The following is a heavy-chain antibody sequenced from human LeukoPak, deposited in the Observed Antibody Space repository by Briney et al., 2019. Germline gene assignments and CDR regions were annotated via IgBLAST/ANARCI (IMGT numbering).Heavy chain of an antibody. D-gene: IGHD5-18*01. Sequence: SETLSLTCTVSGGSISSYYWSWIRQPPGKGLEWIGYIYYSGSTNYNPSLKSRVTISVDTSKNQFSLKLSSVTAADTAVYYCARRAPYSYEWSTLDYWGQGTLVTVSS. CDR1: GGSISSYY. J-gene: IGHJ4*02. V-gene: IGHV4-59*08. CDR2: IYYSGST. CDR3: ARRAPYSYEWSTLDY.